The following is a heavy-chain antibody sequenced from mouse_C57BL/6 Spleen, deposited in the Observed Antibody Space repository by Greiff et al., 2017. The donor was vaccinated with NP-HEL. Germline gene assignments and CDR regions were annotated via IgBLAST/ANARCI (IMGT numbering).Heavy chain of an antibody. CDR1: GYTFTDYY. V-gene: IGHV1-26*01. Sequence: EVQLQQSGPELVKPGASVKISCKASGYTFTDYYMNWVKQSHGKSLEWIGDINPNNGGTSYNQKFKGKATLTVDKSSSTAYMELRSLKSDDSAVYYCASPNDYGSTWFAYWGQGTLVTVSA. CDR2: INPNNGGT. D-gene: IGHD1-1*01. J-gene: IGHJ3*01. CDR3: ASPNDYGSTWFAY.